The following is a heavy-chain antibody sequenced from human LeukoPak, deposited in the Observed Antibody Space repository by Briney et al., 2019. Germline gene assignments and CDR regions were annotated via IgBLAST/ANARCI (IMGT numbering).Heavy chain of an antibody. D-gene: IGHD6-19*01. CDR3: ARDSSGWFEVGY. CDR1: GFTFSSYS. V-gene: IGHV3-21*01. CDR2: ISSSSSYI. Sequence: GGSLRLSCAASGFTFSSYSMNWVRQAPGKGLEWVSSISSSSSYIYYADSVKGRFTISRDNAKNSLYLQMNSLRAEDTAVYYCARDSSGWFEVGYWGQGTLVTVSS. J-gene: IGHJ4*02.